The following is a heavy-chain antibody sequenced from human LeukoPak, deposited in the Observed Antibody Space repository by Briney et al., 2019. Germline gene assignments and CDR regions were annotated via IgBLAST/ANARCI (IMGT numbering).Heavy chain of an antibody. J-gene: IGHJ4*02. CDR3: ARDSYDFWSGYRLDY. CDR2: IYYSGST. V-gene: IGHV4-30-4*01. D-gene: IGHD3-3*01. CDR1: GGSISSGDYY. Sequence: SETLSLTCTVSGGSISSGDYYWSWIRQPPGKGLEWIGYIYYSGSTYYNPSLKSRVTISVDTSKNQFSLKLSSVTAADTAVYYCARDSYDFWSGYRLDYWGQGILVTVSS.